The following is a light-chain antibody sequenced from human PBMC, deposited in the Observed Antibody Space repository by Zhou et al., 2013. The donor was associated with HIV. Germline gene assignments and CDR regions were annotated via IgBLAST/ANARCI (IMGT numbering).Light chain of an antibody. CDR3: QQRSNWPYT. CDR2: DAS. V-gene: IGKV3-11*01. CDR1: QSLGSD. J-gene: IGKJ2*01. Sequence: DTVLTQSPATLSLSPGERAILSCRASQSLGSDLAWYQQKPGQAPRLLIYDASNRATGIPARFSGSGSGTDFTLTISSLEPEDFAVYYCQQRSNWPYTFGQGTKLEIK.